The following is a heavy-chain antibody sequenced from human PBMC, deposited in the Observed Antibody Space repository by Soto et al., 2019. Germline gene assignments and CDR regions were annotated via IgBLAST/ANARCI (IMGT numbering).Heavy chain of an antibody. J-gene: IGHJ4*02. V-gene: IGHV4-59*01. CDR2: IYYSGST. D-gene: IGHD1-26*01. CDR1: GGSISSYY. Sequence: PSETLSLTCTVSGGSISSYYWSWIRQPPGKGLEWIGYIYYSGSTNYNPSLKSRVTISVDTSKNQFSLKLSSVTAADTAVYYCARDRTGLVGAPYGFDYWGQGTLVTVSS. CDR3: ARDRTGLVGAPYGFDY.